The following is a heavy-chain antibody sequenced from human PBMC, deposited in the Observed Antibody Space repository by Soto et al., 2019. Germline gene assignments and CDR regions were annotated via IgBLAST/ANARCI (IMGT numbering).Heavy chain of an antibody. CDR3: ARVNPKYYYYGMDV. V-gene: IGHV1-3*01. CDR2: INAGNGNT. J-gene: IGHJ6*02. Sequence: GASVKVSCKASGYTFTSYAMHWVRQAPGQRLEWMGCINAGNGNTKYSQKFQGRVTMTRDTSASTAYMELSSLRSEDTAVYYCARVNPKYYYYGMDVWGQGTTXTVSS. CDR1: GYTFTSYA.